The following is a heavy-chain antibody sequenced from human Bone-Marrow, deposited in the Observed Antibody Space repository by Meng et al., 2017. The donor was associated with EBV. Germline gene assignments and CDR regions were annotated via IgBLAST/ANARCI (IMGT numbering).Heavy chain of an antibody. Sequence: QVQLVGAGGGVVKPGGSLILSCAASGLSFSDYYMSWIRQAPGKGLEWVSYISSSGSTIYYADSVKGRFTISRDNAKNSLYLQMNSLRVEDTAVYYCARDTNFGVDPWGQGTLVTVSS. CDR1: GLSFSDYY. V-gene: IGHV3-11*01. CDR3: ARDTNFGVDP. CDR2: ISSSGSTI. J-gene: IGHJ5*02. D-gene: IGHD3-3*01.